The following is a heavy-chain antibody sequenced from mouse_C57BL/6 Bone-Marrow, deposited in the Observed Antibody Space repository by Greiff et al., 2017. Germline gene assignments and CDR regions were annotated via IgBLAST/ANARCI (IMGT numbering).Heavy chain of an antibody. CDR1: GYTFTSYG. Sequence: VKLQESGAELARPGASVKLSCKASGYTFTSYGISWVKQRTGQGLEWIGEIYPRSGNNYYNEKFKGKATLTADKSSSTAYMELRSLTSEDSAVYFCALRFLFAYWGQGTLVTVSA. V-gene: IGHV1-81*01. CDR2: IYPRSGNN. J-gene: IGHJ3*01. D-gene: IGHD1-1*01. CDR3: ALRFLFAY.